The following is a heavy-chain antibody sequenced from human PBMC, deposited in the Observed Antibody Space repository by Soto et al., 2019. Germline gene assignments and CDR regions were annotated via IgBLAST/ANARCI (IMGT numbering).Heavy chain of an antibody. CDR3: AAIMWPGGTDYYYYMDV. J-gene: IGHJ6*03. CDR2: ISGSGGST. V-gene: IGHV3-23*01. CDR1: GFTFSSYA. Sequence: GGSLRLSCAASGFTFSSYAMSWVRQAPGKGLEWVSAISGSGGSTYYADSVKGRFTISRDNSKNTLYLQTNSLRSEDTAVYYCAAIMWPGGTDYYYYMDVWGKGTTVTVSS. D-gene: IGHD1-7*01.